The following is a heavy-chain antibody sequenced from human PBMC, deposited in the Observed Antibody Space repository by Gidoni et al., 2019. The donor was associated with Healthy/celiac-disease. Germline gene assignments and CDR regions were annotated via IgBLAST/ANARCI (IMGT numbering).Heavy chain of an antibody. V-gene: IGHV4-59*01. CDR3: ARTYDFWSGQYDAFDI. Sequence: QVQLQESGPGLLKPSETLSLTCTVSGGSISSYYWSWIRQPPGKGLQWVGYIFYSGSTNYNPSLKSRVTISVDMSKNQFSLKLTSVTAADTAVYYCARTYDFWSGQYDAFDIWGQGTMVTVSS. D-gene: IGHD3-3*01. J-gene: IGHJ3*02. CDR2: IFYSGST. CDR1: GGSISSYY.